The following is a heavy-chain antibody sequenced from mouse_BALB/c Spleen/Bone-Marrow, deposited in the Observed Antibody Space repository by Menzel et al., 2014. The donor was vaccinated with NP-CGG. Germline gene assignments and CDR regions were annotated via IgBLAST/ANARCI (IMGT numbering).Heavy chain of an antibody. CDR3: ARDDYYAMDY. CDR1: GFTFTDYY. V-gene: IGHV7-3*02. Sequence: EVQGVESGGGLVQPGGPLRLSCATSGFTFTDYYMSWVRQPPGKALEWLGFIRNKANGYTTEYSASVKGRFTISRDNSQSILYLQMNTLRAEDSATYYCARDDYYAMDYWGQGTSVTVSS. CDR2: IRNKANGYTT. J-gene: IGHJ4*01.